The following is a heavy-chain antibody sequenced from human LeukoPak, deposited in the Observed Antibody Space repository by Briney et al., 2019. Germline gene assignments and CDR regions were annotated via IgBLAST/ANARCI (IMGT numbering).Heavy chain of an antibody. J-gene: IGHJ3*02. V-gene: IGHV3-21*01. CDR2: TSSSSTYI. CDR3: ARSYYYDSSGYYSSDVFDI. D-gene: IGHD3-22*01. Sequence: GGSLRLSCVASEFTLRTYNMNWVRQAPGKGLEWVSSTSSSSTYIFYADSVKGRFTISRDNAKNSLSLQMHSLRAEDTAVYYCARSYYYDSSGYYSSDVFDIWGQGTVVTVSS. CDR1: EFTLRTYN.